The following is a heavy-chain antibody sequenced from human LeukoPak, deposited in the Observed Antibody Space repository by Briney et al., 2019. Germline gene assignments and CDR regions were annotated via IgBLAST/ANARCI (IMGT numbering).Heavy chain of an antibody. CDR1: GVTVSGTH. Sequence: GGSLRLTCAASGVTVSGTHMSWVRQAPGKGLEWISAIYTGGTTYYSDSVEGRFTISRDTSKNTLYLHMDSLRVEDTAVYYCARDQATSGGGLDSWGQGTLVTVSS. CDR2: IYTGGTT. J-gene: IGHJ4*02. CDR3: ARDQATSGGGLDS. V-gene: IGHV3-53*01. D-gene: IGHD3-16*01.